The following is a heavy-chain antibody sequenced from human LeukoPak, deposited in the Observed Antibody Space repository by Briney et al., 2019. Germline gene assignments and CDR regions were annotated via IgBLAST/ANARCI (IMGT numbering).Heavy chain of an antibody. CDR2: INPSGGST. CDR1: GYTFTSYY. J-gene: IGHJ6*02. Sequence: GASVKVSCKASGYTFTSYYMHWVRQAPGQGLEWMGIINPSGGSTSYAQKFQGRVTMTRDTSTSTVYMELSSLRSEDTAVYYCARAPRMYSSGWSDYYYYYGMDVWGQGTTVTVSS. D-gene: IGHD6-19*01. CDR3: ARAPRMYSSGWSDYYYYYGMDV. V-gene: IGHV1-46*01.